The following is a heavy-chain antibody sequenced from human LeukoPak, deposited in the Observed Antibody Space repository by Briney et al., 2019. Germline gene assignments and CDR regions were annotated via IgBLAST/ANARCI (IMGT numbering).Heavy chain of an antibody. J-gene: IGHJ4*02. D-gene: IGHD5-12*01. V-gene: IGHV3-23*01. Sequence: PGGSLRLSCAASGFTFKNYAMSWVRQAPGKGLEWVSAISGGDGGTYYADSVKARFTISRDNSKNMLYMQVDGLRADDTAIYYCAKNFMRGSDYWGQGTLVTVSS. CDR2: ISGGDGGT. CDR3: AKNFMRGSDY. CDR1: GFTFKNYA.